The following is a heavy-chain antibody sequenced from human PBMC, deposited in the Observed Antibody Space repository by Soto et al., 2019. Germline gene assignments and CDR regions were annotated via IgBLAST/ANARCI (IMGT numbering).Heavy chain of an antibody. D-gene: IGHD1-26*01. CDR2: ISSSASYR. CDR3: VKDGGDSGSSIAVN. CDR1: GFRFGDYY. Sequence: QVQLVESGGRLVKPGGSLRLSCAASGFRFGDYYMSWIRQAPGKGLEWISFISSSASYRDYADSVRGRFTISRDNVNNSLYLQMNSLTVEDTAVYYCVKDGGDSGSSIAVNWGRGTLVTVSS. V-gene: IGHV3-11*06. J-gene: IGHJ4*02.